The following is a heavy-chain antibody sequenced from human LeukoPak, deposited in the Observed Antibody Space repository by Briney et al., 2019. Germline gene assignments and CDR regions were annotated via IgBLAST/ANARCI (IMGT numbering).Heavy chain of an antibody. D-gene: IGHD3-10*01. CDR2: TRNKANSYTT. V-gene: IGHV3-72*01. J-gene: IGHJ6*03. CDR3: AREGKRITMVRGVITPRGYYFMDV. Sequence: GGSLRLSCAASGFTFSDHYMDWVRQAPGKGLEWVGRTRNKANSYTTEYAASVKGRFTISRDDSKNSLYLQINSLKTEDTAVYYCAREGKRITMVRGVITPRGYYFMDVWGRGTTVTVSS. CDR1: GFTFSDHY.